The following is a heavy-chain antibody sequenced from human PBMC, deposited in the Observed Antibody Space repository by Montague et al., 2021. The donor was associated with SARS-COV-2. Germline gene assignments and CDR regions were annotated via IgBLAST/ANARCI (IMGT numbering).Heavy chain of an antibody. D-gene: IGHD2-21*02. CDR1: GGSIDSYY. J-gene: IGHJ5*02. CDR2: IYYRGTT. Sequence: SETLSLTCTVSGGSIDSYYWSWLRQPPGKGLEWIGYIYYRGTTNYNPSLESRVTMSVDTSKNQFSLNLSSVTAADTAMYYCARELQYNWFDPWGQGTLVTTSS. CDR3: ARELQYNWFDP. V-gene: IGHV4-59*01.